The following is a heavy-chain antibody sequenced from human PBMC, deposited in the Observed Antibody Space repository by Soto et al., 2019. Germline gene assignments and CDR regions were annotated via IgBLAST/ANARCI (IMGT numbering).Heavy chain of an antibody. Sequence: QVQLVQSGAEVKKPGSSVKVSCKASGGTFSSYAISWVRQAPGQGLEWMGGIIPIFGTANYAQKFQGRVSITAAKSTGPASRELCNLITEDMTMYYWAGADPVCSGGSCYYGMDFWGQETTVTVAS. CDR3: AGADPVCSGGSCYYGMDF. V-gene: IGHV1-69*06. D-gene: IGHD2-15*01. CDR2: IIPIFGTA. CDR1: GGTFSSYA. J-gene: IGHJ6*02.